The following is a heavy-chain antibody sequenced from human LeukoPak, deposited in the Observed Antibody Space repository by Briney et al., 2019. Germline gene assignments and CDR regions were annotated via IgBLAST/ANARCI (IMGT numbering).Heavy chain of an antibody. V-gene: IGHV3-23*01. CDR2: STGSGGTT. J-gene: IGHJ6*02. D-gene: IGHD2-21*01. CDR1: GFTFSSYA. CDR3: AKLQAYCLRPYYGMVG. Sequence: GGSLRLSCAASGFTFSSYAMTWVRQAPGKGLEWVSASTGSGGTTYYADTVMGRFTISRDNSKNTLYLQMNSLRAEDTAVFYCAKLQAYCLRPYYGMVGWGHRTTSTVS.